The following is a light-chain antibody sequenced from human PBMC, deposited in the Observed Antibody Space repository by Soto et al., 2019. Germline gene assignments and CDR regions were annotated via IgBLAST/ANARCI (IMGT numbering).Light chain of an antibody. J-gene: IGKJ4*01. V-gene: IGKV4-1*01. CDR3: QQYYSTPLT. CDR2: WAS. Sequence: DIVMTQSPDSLALSLGERATINCKSSRSVLYSSNNKNYLAWYQQKPGQPPKLLIYWASTRESGVPDRFSGSGSGTDFTLTISSLQAEDVAVYYCQQYYSTPLTFGGGTKVDI. CDR1: RSVLYSSNNKNY.